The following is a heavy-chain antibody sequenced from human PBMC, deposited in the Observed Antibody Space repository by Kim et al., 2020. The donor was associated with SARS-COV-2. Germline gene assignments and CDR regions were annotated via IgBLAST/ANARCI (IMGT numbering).Heavy chain of an antibody. CDR2: ISGSGGST. Sequence: GGSLRLSCAASGFTFSSYAMSWVRQAPGKGLEWVSAISGSGGSTYYADSVKGRFTISRDNSKNTLYLQMNSLRAEDTAVYYCAKVGGSPMIVVAPDFEYWGQGTLVTVSS. CDR3: AKVGGSPMIVVAPDFEY. D-gene: IGHD3-22*01. CDR1: GFTFSSYA. J-gene: IGHJ4*02. V-gene: IGHV3-23*01.